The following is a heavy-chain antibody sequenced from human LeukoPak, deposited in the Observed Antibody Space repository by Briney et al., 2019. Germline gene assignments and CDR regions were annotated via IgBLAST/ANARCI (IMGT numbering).Heavy chain of an antibody. V-gene: IGHV3-9*01. CDR3: AKEAYRNWFDP. Sequence: PGGSLRLSCAASGFTFDDYAMHWVRQAPGKGLEWVSGISWNSGSIGYADSVKGRFTISRDNAKNSLYLQMNSLRAEDTALYYCAKEAYRNWFDPWGQGTLATVSS. D-gene: IGHD3-16*02. CDR2: ISWNSGSI. CDR1: GFTFDDYA. J-gene: IGHJ5*02.